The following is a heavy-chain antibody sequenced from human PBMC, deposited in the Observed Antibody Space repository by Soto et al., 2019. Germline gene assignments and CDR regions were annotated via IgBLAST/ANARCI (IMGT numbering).Heavy chain of an antibody. V-gene: IGHV3-21*01. D-gene: IGHD3-22*01. CDR2: ISSKSAYI. Sequence: EVQLVESGGGLVKPGESLRLSCVASGFNFNTYTMSWVRQAPGKGLEWVSSISSKSAYIYYADSVEGRFTVSRDNAKTSLYLQMTALRADDTAVYYCARVGRYYSDSTESDWGQGTLVTVSS. CDR1: GFNFNTYT. J-gene: IGHJ4*02. CDR3: ARVGRYYSDSTESD.